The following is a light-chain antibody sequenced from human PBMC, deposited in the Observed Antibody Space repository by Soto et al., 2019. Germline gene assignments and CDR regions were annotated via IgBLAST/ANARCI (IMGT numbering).Light chain of an antibody. J-gene: IGLJ2*01. Sequence: QSVLTQPASVSGSPGQSLTISCTGTSSDVGGYNYVSWFQQHPGKAPKLKVYNVSNRPSGVSNRFSSSKSGNTAFLTISGLQAEEAADYYCSSYTSSSTVVFGGGTQPTVL. CDR1: SSDVGGYNY. CDR2: NVS. CDR3: SSYTSSSTVV. V-gene: IGLV2-14*03.